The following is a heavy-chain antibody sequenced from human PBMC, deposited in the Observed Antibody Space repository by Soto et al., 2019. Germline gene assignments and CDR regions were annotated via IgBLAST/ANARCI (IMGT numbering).Heavy chain of an antibody. CDR2: ISGSGGST. V-gene: IGHV3-23*01. CDR3: AKKIKKGDSFDI. Sequence: GGSLRLSCAASGFTFSSYAMSWVRQAPGKGLEWVSAISGSGGSTYYADSVRGRFTISRDNSKNTLYLQMNSLRAEDTAVYYCAKKIKKGDSFDIWGQGTMVTVSS. J-gene: IGHJ3*02. D-gene: IGHD3-16*01. CDR1: GFTFSSYA.